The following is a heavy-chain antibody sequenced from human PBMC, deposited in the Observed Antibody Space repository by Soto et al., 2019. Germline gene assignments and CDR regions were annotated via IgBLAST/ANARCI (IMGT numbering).Heavy chain of an antibody. Sequence: GALRLSCSASGFTFSSYSMSWVRQAPGKGLEWVSGFRSGGDDGTTHYADSVKGRFTISRDNSKNTPFLQMDSLRAEDTAIYYCAKKVNSGPGSQYFDYWGQGTLVTVSS. CDR3: AKKVNSGPGSQYFDY. D-gene: IGHD3-10*01. V-gene: IGHV3-23*01. J-gene: IGHJ4*02. CDR2: FRSGGDDGTT. CDR1: GFTFSSYS.